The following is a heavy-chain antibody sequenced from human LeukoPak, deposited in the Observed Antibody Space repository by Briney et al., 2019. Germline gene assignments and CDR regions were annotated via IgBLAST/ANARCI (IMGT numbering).Heavy chain of an antibody. D-gene: IGHD3-10*01. Sequence: SETLSLTCAVSGGSISSNKWWTWVRQPPGKGLEWIGEIYHSGSTNYNPSLKSRVTMSVDKSKNQFSLELTSVTAADTALYYCARHYGSGSWGFDYWGQGTLDTVSS. CDR2: IYHSGST. CDR1: GGSISSNKW. V-gene: IGHV4-4*02. J-gene: IGHJ4*02. CDR3: ARHYGSGSWGFDY.